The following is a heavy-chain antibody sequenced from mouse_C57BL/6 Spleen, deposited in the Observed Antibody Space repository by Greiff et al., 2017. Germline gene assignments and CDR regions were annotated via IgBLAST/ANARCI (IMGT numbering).Heavy chain of an antibody. CDR2: ISSGSSTI. CDR1: GFTFSDYG. J-gene: IGHJ2*01. Sequence: EVKLMESGGGLVKPGGSLKLSCAASGFTFSDYGMHWVRQAPEKGLEWVAYISSGSSTIYYADTVKGRFTIARDNAKNTLFLQMTSLRSEDTAMYSCASGGYYVDYWGQGTTLTVSS. V-gene: IGHV5-17*01. CDR3: ASGGYYVDY. D-gene: IGHD1-1*02.